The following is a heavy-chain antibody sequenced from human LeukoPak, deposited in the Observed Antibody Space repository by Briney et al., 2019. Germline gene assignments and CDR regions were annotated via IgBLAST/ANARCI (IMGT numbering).Heavy chain of an antibody. D-gene: IGHD4/OR15-4a*01. Sequence: PGGSLRLSCAASGFTLSSYAMSWVRQGPGKGLEWVSAISVSGNTYHADSVKGRFTISRDSSKNTLYLQMNSLRAEDTAVYYCARGRPNYYFDCWGQGTLVTVSS. J-gene: IGHJ4*02. CDR1: GFTLSSYA. CDR2: ISVSGNT. V-gene: IGHV3-23*01. CDR3: ARGRPNYYFDC.